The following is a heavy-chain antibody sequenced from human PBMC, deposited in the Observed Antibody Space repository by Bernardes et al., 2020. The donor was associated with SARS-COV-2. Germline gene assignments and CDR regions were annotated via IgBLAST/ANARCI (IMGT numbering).Heavy chain of an antibody. CDR3: ARQGYSSGWYEEY. CDR1: GFTVRSNY. Sequence: GGSLLLSCAASGFTVRSNYMSWVRQAPGPGLEWVSVLYRGGRTYYADSVKGRFTISRDNSKNTLYLQMNSLRAEDTAVYYCARQGYSSGWYEEYWGQGTLVTVSS. V-gene: IGHV3-53*01. D-gene: IGHD6-19*01. CDR2: LYRGGRT. J-gene: IGHJ4*02.